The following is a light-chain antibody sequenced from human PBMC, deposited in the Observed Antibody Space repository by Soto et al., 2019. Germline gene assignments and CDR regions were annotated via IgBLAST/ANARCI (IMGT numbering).Light chain of an antibody. V-gene: IGLV1-40*01. Sequence: QSVLTQPPSVSGAPGQRVSISCSGSSSNIGAGYDVHWYQQLPGTAPKHLIYGNSNRPEGVTDRFSGSTSGASASLAITGVQAEDEADYYCQSFDNSLNVVLFGGGTKRTVL. CDR1: SSNIGAGYD. J-gene: IGLJ2*01. CDR2: GNS. CDR3: QSFDNSLNVVL.